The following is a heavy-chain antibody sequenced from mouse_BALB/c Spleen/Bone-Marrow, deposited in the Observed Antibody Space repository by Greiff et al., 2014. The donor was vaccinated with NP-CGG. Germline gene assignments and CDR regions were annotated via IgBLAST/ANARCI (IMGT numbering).Heavy chain of an antibody. Sequence: EVKLQESGAELVKPGASVKLSCTASGFNIKDTYMHWVKQRPEQGLEWIGRIDPANGNTKYDPKFQGKATITAGTSSNTAYLQLSSLTSEDTAVYYCAPYYYGSSQFAYWGQGTLVTVSA. J-gene: IGHJ3*01. D-gene: IGHD1-1*01. CDR3: APYYYGSSQFAY. CDR2: IDPANGNT. CDR1: GFNIKDTY. V-gene: IGHV14-3*02.